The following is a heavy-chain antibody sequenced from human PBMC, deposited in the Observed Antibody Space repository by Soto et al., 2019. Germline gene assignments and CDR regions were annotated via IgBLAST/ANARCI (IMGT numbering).Heavy chain of an antibody. D-gene: IGHD3-3*01. J-gene: IGHJ6*02. CDR2: IYYSGST. V-gene: IGHV4-30-4*01. Sequence: PSETLSLTCTVSGGSISSGDYYWSWIRQPPGKGLEWIGYIYYSGSTYYNPSLKSRVTISVDTSKNQFSLKLSSVTAADTAVYYCARDQARQPRLRFLERPYGMDVWGQGTTVTVS. CDR3: ARDQARQPRLRFLERPYGMDV. CDR1: GGSISSGDYY.